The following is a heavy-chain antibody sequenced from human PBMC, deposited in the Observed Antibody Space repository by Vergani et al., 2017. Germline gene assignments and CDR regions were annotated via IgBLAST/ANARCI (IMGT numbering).Heavy chain of an antibody. V-gene: IGHV3-9*01. Sequence: EVQLVESGGGLVQPGRSLRLSCAASGFTFDDYAMHWVRQAPGKGLEWVSGISWNGGAVDYADSVRGRFTISRDNAKNSLFLEMNSLRFEDTAVYFCTKGSVYYHDSAGHGYDPYTGFDLWGQGTLVTVSS. CDR1: GFTFDDYA. CDR3: TKGSVYYHDSAGHGYDPYTGFDL. J-gene: IGHJ3*01. CDR2: ISWNGGAV. D-gene: IGHD5-12*01.